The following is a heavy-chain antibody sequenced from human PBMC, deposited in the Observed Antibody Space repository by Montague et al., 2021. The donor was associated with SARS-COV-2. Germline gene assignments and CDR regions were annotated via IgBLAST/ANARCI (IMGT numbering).Heavy chain of an antibody. J-gene: IGHJ4*02. CDR1: GGSISSYY. Sequence: SETLSLTCTVSGGSISSYYWSWIRQPPGKGLELIGYIYYCGSTNYNPSLKSRVTIAVDTSTNQFSLKLSSVTAADTAAYYCARHALGYFDWLNEGYFDYWGQGTLVTVSS. CDR3: ARHALGYFDWLNEGYFDY. V-gene: IGHV4-59*08. D-gene: IGHD3-9*01. CDR2: IYYCGST.